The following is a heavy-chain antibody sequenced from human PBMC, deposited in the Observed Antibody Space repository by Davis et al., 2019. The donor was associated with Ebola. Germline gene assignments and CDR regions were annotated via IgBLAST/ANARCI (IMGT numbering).Heavy chain of an antibody. CDR1: GFAFASYS. D-gene: IGHD3-3*01. V-gene: IGHV3-48*02. CDR3: ARLFGVIPVFDY. Sequence: GGSLRLSCAASGFAFASYSMNWVRQAPGKGLEWLSYISSSSLTTYSADSVKGRFTVSRDNAKNSLYLEMNSLRDEDTAVYYCARLFGVIPVFDYWGQGTLVTVSS. J-gene: IGHJ4*02. CDR2: ISSSSLTT.